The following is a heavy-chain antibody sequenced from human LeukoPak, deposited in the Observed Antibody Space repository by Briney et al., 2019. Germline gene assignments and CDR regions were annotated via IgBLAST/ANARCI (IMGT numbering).Heavy chain of an antibody. CDR3: ARHEFIAAAGTY. V-gene: IGHV5-51*01. J-gene: IGHJ4*02. CDR2: IYPGDSDT. D-gene: IGHD6-13*01. CDR1: GFTFNTYW. Sequence: GESLKISCRGSGFTFNTYWIGWVRQMPGKGLEWMGVIYPGDSDTRYSPSFQGQVTISADKSISTAYLQWSSLKASDTAMYYCARHEFIAAAGTYWGQGTLVTVSS.